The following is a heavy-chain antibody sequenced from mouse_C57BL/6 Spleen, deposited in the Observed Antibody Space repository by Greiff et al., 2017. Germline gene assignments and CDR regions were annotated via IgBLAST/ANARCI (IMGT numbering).Heavy chain of an antibody. D-gene: IGHD2-4*01. CDR3: ARDYDYDRDYAMDY. CDR2: IYPGDGDT. CDR1: GYAFSSSW. V-gene: IGHV1-82*01. Sequence: VQLQQSGPELVKPGASVKISCKASGYAFSSSWMNWVKQRPGKGLEWIGRIYPGDGDTTYNGKFKGKATLTADKSSSTAYMQLSSLTSEDSAVYFCARDYDYDRDYAMDYWGQGTSVTVSS. J-gene: IGHJ4*01.